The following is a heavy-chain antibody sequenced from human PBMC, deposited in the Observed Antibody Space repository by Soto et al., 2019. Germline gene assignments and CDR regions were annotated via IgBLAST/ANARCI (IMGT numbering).Heavy chain of an antibody. D-gene: IGHD6-6*01. J-gene: IGHJ4*02. CDR2: IYYSGST. CDR3: ARQGYSSSPDFDY. CDR1: GGSISSSSYY. V-gene: IGHV4-39*01. Sequence: PSETLSLTCTVSGGSISSSSYYWGWIRQPPGKGLEWIGSIYYSGSTYYNPSLKSRVTISVDTSKNQFSLKLSSVTAADTAVYYCARQGYSSSPDFDYWGQGNLVTGSS.